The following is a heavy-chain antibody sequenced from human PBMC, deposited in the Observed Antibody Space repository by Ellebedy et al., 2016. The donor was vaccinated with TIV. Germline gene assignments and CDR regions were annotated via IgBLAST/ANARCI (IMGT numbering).Heavy chain of an antibody. V-gene: IGHV4-34*01. CDR3: ARASIAAAGTGWFDP. Sequence: SETLSLTCAVYGGSFSGYYWSWIRQPPGKGLEWIGEINHSGSTNYNPSLKSRVTISVDTSKNQFSLKLSSVTAADTAVYYCARASIAAAGTGWFDPWGQGTLVTVSS. CDR1: GGSFSGYY. CDR2: INHSGST. D-gene: IGHD6-13*01. J-gene: IGHJ5*02.